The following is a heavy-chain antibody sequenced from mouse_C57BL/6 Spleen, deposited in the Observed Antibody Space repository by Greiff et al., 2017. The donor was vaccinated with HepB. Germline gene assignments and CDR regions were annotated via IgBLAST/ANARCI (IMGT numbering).Heavy chain of an antibody. Sequence: EVQLQESGPGMVKPSQSLSLTCTVTGYSITSGYDWHWIRHFPGNKLEWMGYISYSGSTNYNPSLKSRISITHDTSKNHFFLKLNSVTTEDTATYYCATPGSSSWFAYWGQGTLVTVSA. CDR3: ATPGSSSWFAY. CDR1: GYSITSGYD. CDR2: ISYSGST. D-gene: IGHD1-1*01. V-gene: IGHV3-1*01. J-gene: IGHJ3*01.